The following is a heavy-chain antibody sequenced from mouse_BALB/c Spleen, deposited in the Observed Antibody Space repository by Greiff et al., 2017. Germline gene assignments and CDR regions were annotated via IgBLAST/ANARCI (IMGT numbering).Heavy chain of an antibody. J-gene: IGHJ3*01. Sequence: EVKLVESGPGLVKPSQSLSLTCTVTGYSITSDYAWNWIRQFPGNKLEWMGYISYSGSTSYNPSLKSRISITRDTSKNQFFLQLNSVTTEDTATYYCARSYYKPPPAYWGQGTLVTVSA. D-gene: IGHD2-12*01. CDR2: ISYSGST. V-gene: IGHV3-2*02. CDR1: GYSITSDYA. CDR3: ARSYYKPPPAY.